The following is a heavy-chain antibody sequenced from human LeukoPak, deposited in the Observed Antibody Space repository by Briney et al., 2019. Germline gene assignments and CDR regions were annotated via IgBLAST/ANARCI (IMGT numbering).Heavy chain of an antibody. V-gene: IGHV4-59*01. CDR2: IYYTGST. CDR3: ARAPFESSWYYFDY. CDR1: GGSISSYY. J-gene: IGHJ4*02. D-gene: IGHD6-13*01. Sequence: SETLSLTCIVSGGSISSYYWSWIRQPPGKGLEWIGYIYYTGSTNYNPSLKSRVTISVDTSKNQFSLKLSSVTAADTAVYYCARAPFESSWYYFDYWGQGTLVTVSS.